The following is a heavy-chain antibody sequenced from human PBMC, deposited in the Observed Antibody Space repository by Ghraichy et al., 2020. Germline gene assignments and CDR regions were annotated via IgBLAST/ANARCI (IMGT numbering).Heavy chain of an antibody. Sequence: SGPTLVKPTQTLTLTCTFDGFSLSTDKTCVTWIRQPPGKALEWLARIAWDNDKYYSTSLKTRLTISKDTSKNQVVLIMTNMDPVDTATYYCARSPSDYFYQYGMDVWGQGTTVTVSS. CDR1: GFSLSTDKTC. CDR2: IAWDNDK. V-gene: IGHV2-70*11. J-gene: IGHJ6*02. CDR3: ARSPSDYFYQYGMDV.